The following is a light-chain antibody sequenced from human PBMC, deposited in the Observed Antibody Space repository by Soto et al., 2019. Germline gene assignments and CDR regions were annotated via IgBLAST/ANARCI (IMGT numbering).Light chain of an antibody. CDR3: QSYDSSLPGWV. J-gene: IGLJ3*02. CDR1: IRDVGSSDY. V-gene: IGLV2-11*01. CDR2: SVN. Sequence: QSVLIQPPSVSGSPGQSVTVSCTGTIRDVGSSDYVSWSQQHPGTVPKPMIYSVNTQPSGVPDRFSGSRSGTSASLAITGLQAEDEADYYCQSYDSSLPGWVFGGGTKLTVL.